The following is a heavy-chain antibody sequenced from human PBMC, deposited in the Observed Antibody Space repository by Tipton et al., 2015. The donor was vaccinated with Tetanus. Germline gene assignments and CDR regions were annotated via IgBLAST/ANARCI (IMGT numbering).Heavy chain of an antibody. J-gene: IGHJ4*02. CDR3: AGANNEYPKKGPFDD. CDR2: VHYSGRT. Sequence: TLSLTCTVSGGSVRSGDYDWNWIRQPPGKGLEWIGYVHYSGRTNKSPSLKSRVTLSIDKSKNQFSLRLTSVTAADTAVYYCAGANNEYPKKGPFDDWGQGARVIVSS. V-gene: IGHV4-61*08. CDR1: GGSVRSGDYD. D-gene: IGHD1/OR15-1a*01.